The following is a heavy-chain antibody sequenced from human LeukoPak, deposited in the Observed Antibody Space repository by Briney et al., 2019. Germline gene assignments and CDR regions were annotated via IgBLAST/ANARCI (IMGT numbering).Heavy chain of an antibody. D-gene: IGHD1-1*01. CDR1: GGTFSSYA. CDR2: IIPIFGTA. V-gene: IGHV1-69*06. J-gene: IGHJ4*02. Sequence: SVKVSCTASGGTFSSYAISRVRQAPGQGLEWMGGIIPIFGTANYAQKFQGRVTITADKSTSTAYMELSSLRSEDTAVYYCAGARVDNWNDAIDYWGQGTLVTVSS. CDR3: AGARVDNWNDAIDY.